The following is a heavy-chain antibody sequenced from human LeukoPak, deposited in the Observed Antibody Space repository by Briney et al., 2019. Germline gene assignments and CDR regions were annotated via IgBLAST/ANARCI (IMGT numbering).Heavy chain of an antibody. D-gene: IGHD3-22*01. CDR1: GFTFNNYA. CDR3: AKGGTVVAWYFDL. V-gene: IGHV3-23*01. Sequence: GGSLRLSCAASGFTFNNYAMPWVRQAPGQGLEWVSGISGSGGSTYYADSVKGRFSISRDSSKNTLYLQMNSLRAEDTAVYYCAKGGTVVAWYFDLWGRGTLVTVSS. J-gene: IGHJ2*01. CDR2: ISGSGGST.